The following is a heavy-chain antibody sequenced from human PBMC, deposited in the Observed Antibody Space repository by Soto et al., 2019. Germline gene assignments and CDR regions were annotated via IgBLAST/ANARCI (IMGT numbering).Heavy chain of an antibody. V-gene: IGHV2-5*02. CDR3: AHRVLRTVFGLVTTTAIYFDF. CDR2: IYWVDDK. J-gene: IGHJ4*02. D-gene: IGHD3-3*01. Sequence: QITLNESGPTLVKPTQTLTLTCTFSGFSLTTSGVGVGWIRQSPGKAPEWLALIYWVDDKRYSPSLKSRLTITKDTSKNQVVLTMANLDTADTATYYCAHRVLRTVFGLVTTTAIYFDFWGQGTPVAVSS. CDR1: GFSLTTSGVG.